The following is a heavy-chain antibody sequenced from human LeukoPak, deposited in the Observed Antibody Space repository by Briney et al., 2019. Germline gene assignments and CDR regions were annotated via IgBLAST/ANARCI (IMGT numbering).Heavy chain of an antibody. J-gene: IGHJ4*02. V-gene: IGHV1-18*04. CDR2: ISAYNGHT. CDR1: GYTFTSFG. D-gene: IGHD3-9*01. Sequence: GASVKVCCKASGYTFTSFGISWMRQAPGQGLEWRGWISAYNGHTTYAQQLQDRVIMTTDTSTRTAYMELRSLRSDDTAMYYCARVFYDILTDFYPDFDYWGQGTRVTVSS. CDR3: ARVFYDILTDFYPDFDY.